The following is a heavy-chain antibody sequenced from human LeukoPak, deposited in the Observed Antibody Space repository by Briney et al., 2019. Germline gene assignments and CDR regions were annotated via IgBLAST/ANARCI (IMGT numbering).Heavy chain of an antibody. J-gene: IGHJ2*01. CDR2: INNDGRST. CDR3: ATEGGIDYWYFGL. D-gene: IGHD1-26*01. CDR1: GVTFSIYW. Sequence: PGGSLRLSCAASGVTFSIYWVHWVRQAPGKGPVWVSRINNDGRSTSYADPVKGRFTISRDNAKNTLYLQMTDLRAEDTAVYYCATEGGIDYWYFGLWGRGTLVTVSS. V-gene: IGHV3-74*01.